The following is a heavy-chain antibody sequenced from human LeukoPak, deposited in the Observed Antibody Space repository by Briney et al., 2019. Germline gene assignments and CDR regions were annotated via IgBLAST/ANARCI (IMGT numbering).Heavy chain of an antibody. CDR3: AREEWAGYYDSSGYRYGRGDY. J-gene: IGHJ4*02. Sequence: PGGSLRLSCAASGFTFSSYWMSWVRQAPGKGLEWVANIKQDGSEKYYVDSVKGRFTISRDNAKNSLYLQMNSLRAEDTAVYYCAREEWAGYYDSSGYRYGRGDYWGQGTLVTVSS. CDR1: GFTFSSYW. CDR2: IKQDGSEK. V-gene: IGHV3-7*01. D-gene: IGHD3-22*01.